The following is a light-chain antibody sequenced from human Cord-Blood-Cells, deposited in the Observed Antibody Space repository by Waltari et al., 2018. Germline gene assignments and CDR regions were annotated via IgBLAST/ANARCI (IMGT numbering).Light chain of an antibody. CDR2: AAS. CDR1: QSIRSY. V-gene: IGKV1-39*01. J-gene: IGKJ3*01. CDR3: QQSYSTLFT. Sequence: DIQMTQSPSSLSASVGDRVTITCRASQSIRSYLNWYQQKPGKAPKLLIYAASSLQSGVPSSFSGSGSGTDFTLTISSLQPEDFATYYCQQSYSTLFTFGPGTKVDIK.